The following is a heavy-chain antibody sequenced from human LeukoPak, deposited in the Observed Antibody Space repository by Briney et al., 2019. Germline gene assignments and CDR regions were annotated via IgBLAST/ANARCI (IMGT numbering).Heavy chain of an antibody. J-gene: IGHJ4*02. D-gene: IGHD3/OR15-3a*01. CDR2: VYASGTT. V-gene: IGHV4-4*07. CDR3: ARDPTRGLAGGIDY. Sequence: SETLSLTCTVSGGSFTSYYWSWIRQPAGKGLEWIGRVYASGTTSYNPSLKSRLPMSVDTSKNQFSLKLNSVTAADTAVYYCARDPTRGLAGGIDYWGQGALVTVSS. CDR1: GGSFTSYY.